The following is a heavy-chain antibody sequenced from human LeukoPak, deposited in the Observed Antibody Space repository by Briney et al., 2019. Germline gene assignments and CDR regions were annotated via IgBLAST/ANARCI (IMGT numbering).Heavy chain of an antibody. Sequence: GASVKVSCKASGYTFTGYYMHSVRHAPGQGLEWMGWINPNSGGTNYAQKFQGRVTMTRHTSISTAYMERSRLRSDDTAVYYCVDSGYYCNYWGQGTLVTVSS. CDR2: INPNSGGT. CDR3: VDSGYYCNY. J-gene: IGHJ4*02. CDR1: GYTFTGYY. V-gene: IGHV1-2*02. D-gene: IGHD3-22*01.